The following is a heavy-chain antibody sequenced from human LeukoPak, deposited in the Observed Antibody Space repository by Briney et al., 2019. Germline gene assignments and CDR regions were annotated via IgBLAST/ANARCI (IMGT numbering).Heavy chain of an antibody. Sequence: GGSLRLSCAASGFTFNTFDMTWVRQAPGKGLEWVSYISSGSSSRYYADSVKGRFTISRDNAKNSLYLQMNSLRAEDTAVYYCAKSRVIVGPDSSGSWGQGTLVTVSS. V-gene: IGHV3-48*01. D-gene: IGHD3-22*01. CDR1: GFTFNTFD. J-gene: IGHJ5*02. CDR2: ISSGSSSR. CDR3: AKSRVIVGPDSSGS.